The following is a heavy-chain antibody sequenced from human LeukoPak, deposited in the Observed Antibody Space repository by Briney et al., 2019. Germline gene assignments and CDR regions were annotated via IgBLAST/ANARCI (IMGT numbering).Heavy chain of an antibody. CDR3: ARSPKGLGEFDP. CDR2: IKQEGSEK. CDR1: GFTFSSYW. V-gene: IGHV3-7*01. J-gene: IGHJ5*02. D-gene: IGHD3-16*01. Sequence: GGSLRLSCGASGFTFSSYWMTWVREAPGKGLECVANIKQEGSEKYYVDSVKGRFTISRDDAKNSLFLQMNSLRAEDTAVYYCARSPKGLGEFDPWGQGTLVTVSS.